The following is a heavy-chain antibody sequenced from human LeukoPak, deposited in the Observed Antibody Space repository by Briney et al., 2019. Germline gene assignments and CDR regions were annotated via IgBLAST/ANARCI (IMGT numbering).Heavy chain of an antibody. CDR3: ARDPESIAAADQTGDYFDY. D-gene: IGHD6-13*01. V-gene: IGHV1-46*01. Sequence: ASVKVSFKASGYSFTDYYIHWVRQAPGQGLEWMGIINTSGGSTSYAQKFQGRVTMTRDTSTSTVYMELSSLRSEDTAVYYCARDPESIAAADQTGDYFDYWGQGTLVTVSS. CDR1: GYSFTDYY. CDR2: INTSGGST. J-gene: IGHJ4*02.